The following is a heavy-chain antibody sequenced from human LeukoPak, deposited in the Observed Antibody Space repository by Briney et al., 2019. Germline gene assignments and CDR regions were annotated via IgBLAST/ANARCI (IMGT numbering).Heavy chain of an antibody. CDR1: GGTFSSYA. CDR3: ARDLPYSGSYYGVIDY. D-gene: IGHD1-26*01. CDR2: IIPIPGIA. J-gene: IGHJ4*02. Sequence: SVKVSCKASGGTFSSYAISWVRQAPGQGLEWMGRIIPIPGIANYAQKFQGRVTITADKSTSTAYMELSSLRSEDTAVYYCARDLPYSGSYYGVIDYWGQGTLVTVSS. V-gene: IGHV1-69*04.